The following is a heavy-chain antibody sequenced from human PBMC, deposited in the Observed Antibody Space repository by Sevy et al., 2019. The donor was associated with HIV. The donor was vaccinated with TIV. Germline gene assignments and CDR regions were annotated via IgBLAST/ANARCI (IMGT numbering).Heavy chain of an antibody. V-gene: IGHV3-30*18. J-gene: IGHJ6*02. CDR1: GFTFSTYD. Sequence: GGSLRLSCTASGFTFSTYDIHWVRQAPGKGLEWVAIISYDGNYRYYSHSVRGRFSMSRDNSNNTAYLQMSSLSVEDTAVYYCAKNRPPGGSYFSRHGMDVWGRGTTVTVSS. CDR3: AKNRPPGGSYFSRHGMDV. D-gene: IGHD1-26*01. CDR2: ISYDGNYR.